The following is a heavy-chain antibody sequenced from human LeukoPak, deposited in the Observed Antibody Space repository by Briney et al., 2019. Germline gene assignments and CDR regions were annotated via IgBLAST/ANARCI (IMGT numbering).Heavy chain of an antibody. Sequence: GGSLRLSCAASGFTSSNYAMSWVRQAPGKGLEWVSSITGSGGSTYYADSVKGRFTISRDNSKNTLYLQMSSLRAEDTAVYYCAKDKGDFWSGHHYWGQGTLVTVSS. J-gene: IGHJ4*02. V-gene: IGHV3-23*01. CDR3: AKDKGDFWSGHHY. CDR1: GFTSSNYA. CDR2: ITGSGGST. D-gene: IGHD3-3*01.